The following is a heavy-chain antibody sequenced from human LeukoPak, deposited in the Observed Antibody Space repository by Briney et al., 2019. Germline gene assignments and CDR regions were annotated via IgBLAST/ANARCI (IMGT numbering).Heavy chain of an antibody. CDR1: GFTFNSYS. J-gene: IGHJ4*02. V-gene: IGHV3-30-3*02. D-gene: IGHD5-18*01. CDR2: ISDDETYK. Sequence: PGRSLRLSCAASGFTFNSYSMHWVRQAPGKGLEWVTAISDDETYKFYADSVKGRFTISRDNSKNTLYLQMNSLRAEDTAVYYCAKLSNKYVDTAMAHKPYYFDYWGQGTLVTVSS. CDR3: AKLSNKYVDTAMAHKPYYFDY.